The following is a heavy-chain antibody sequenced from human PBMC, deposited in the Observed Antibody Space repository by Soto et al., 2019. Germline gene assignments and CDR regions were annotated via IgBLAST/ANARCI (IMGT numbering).Heavy chain of an antibody. D-gene: IGHD4-17*01. J-gene: IGHJ6*02. V-gene: IGHV1-2*06. CDR1: GYIFTDYY. CDR2: INANNGDT. CDR3: ARDRTTVTAYYYYGMDV. Sequence: ASVKVSCKASGYIFTDYYMHWVRQAPGQELGWMGRINANNGDTNYAQKFQGRVTMTTDTSTSTAYMELRSLRSDDTAVYYCARDRTTVTAYYYYGMDVRGQRTTVTVSS.